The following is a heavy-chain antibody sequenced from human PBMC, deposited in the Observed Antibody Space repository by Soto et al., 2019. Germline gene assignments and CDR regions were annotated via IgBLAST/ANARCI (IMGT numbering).Heavy chain of an antibody. Sequence: GGSLRLSCAASGFTFSSYGMHWVRQAPGKGLEWVAVIWYDGSNKYYADSVKGRFTISRDNSKNTLYLQMNSLRAEDTAVYYCASYCSGGSCTILWGQGTLVTVSS. D-gene: IGHD2-15*01. CDR3: ASYCSGGSCTIL. V-gene: IGHV3-33*01. J-gene: IGHJ4*02. CDR1: GFTFSSYG. CDR2: IWYDGSNK.